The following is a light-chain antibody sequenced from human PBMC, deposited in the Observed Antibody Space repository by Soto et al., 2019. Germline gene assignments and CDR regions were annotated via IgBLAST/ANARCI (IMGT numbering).Light chain of an antibody. CDR1: TGTVTSGHY. Sequence: QAVVTQEPSLNVSPGGTVTLTCASNTGTVTSGHYPYWFQQKPGQAPRTLIYDRTNRHSWTPARFSGSLLGGKAALTLSCAQPEDEAEYFCLLYYNTVGLVFGGGTKLTVL. V-gene: IGLV7-46*01. CDR3: LLYYNTVGLV. J-gene: IGLJ3*02. CDR2: DRT.